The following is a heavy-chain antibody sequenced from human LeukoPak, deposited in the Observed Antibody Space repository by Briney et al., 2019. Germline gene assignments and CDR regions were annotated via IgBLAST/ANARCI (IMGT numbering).Heavy chain of an antibody. Sequence: EGSLRLSCAASGFTFSSYAMSWVRQAPGKGLEWVSAISGSGGSTYYADSVKGRFTISRDNSKNTLYLQMNSLRAEDTAVYYCAKDPLMAVVVVVAATGDYWGQGTLVTVSS. CDR1: GFTFSSYA. V-gene: IGHV3-23*01. CDR3: AKDPLMAVVVVVAATGDY. CDR2: ISGSGGST. J-gene: IGHJ4*02. D-gene: IGHD2-15*01.